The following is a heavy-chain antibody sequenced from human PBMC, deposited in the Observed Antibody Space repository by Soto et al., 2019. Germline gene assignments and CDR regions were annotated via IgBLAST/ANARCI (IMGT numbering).Heavy chain of an antibody. Sequence: SETLSLTCTVSGGSISSGGYYWSWIRQHPGKGLEWIGYIYYSGSTNYNPSLKSRVTISVDTSKNQFSLKLSSVTAADTAVYYCARSSYDFWSGYYAFYYYGMDVWGQGTTVTVSS. CDR3: ARSSYDFWSGYYAFYYYGMDV. D-gene: IGHD3-3*01. CDR2: IYYSGST. CDR1: GGSISSGGYY. V-gene: IGHV4-61*08. J-gene: IGHJ6*02.